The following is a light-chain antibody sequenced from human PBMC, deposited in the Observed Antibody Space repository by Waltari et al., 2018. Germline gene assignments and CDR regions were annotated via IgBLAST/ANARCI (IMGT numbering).Light chain of an antibody. Sequence: DTQMTQSPSSVSASVGDRVTITCRASPGISSWLAWYQQKPGKAPKLLIYAASSLQSGVPSRFSGSGSGTDFTLTISSLQPEDFATYYCQQANSFPWTFGQGTKVEIK. CDR2: AAS. V-gene: IGKV1-12*01. J-gene: IGKJ1*01. CDR3: QQANSFPWT. CDR1: PGISSW.